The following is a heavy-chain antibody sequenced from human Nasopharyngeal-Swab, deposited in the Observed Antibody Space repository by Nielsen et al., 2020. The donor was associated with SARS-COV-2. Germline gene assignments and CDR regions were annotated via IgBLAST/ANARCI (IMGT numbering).Heavy chain of an antibody. CDR3: AKVSWEWELLRWYFDY. V-gene: IGHV3-23*01. J-gene: IGHJ4*02. CDR1: GFTFSSYA. D-gene: IGHD1-26*01. Sequence: GGSLRLSCAASGFTFSSYAMSWVRQAPGKGLEWVSAISGSGGSTYYADSVKGRFTISRDNSMNTLYLQMNSLRAEDTAVYYCAKVSWEWELLRWYFDYWGQGTLVTVSS. CDR2: ISGSGGST.